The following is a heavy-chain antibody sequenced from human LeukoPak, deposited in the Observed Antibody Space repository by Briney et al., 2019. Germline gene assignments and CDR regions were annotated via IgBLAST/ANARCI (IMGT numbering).Heavy chain of an antibody. Sequence: GGSLRLSCVASRFTFSRYAMYWGRQTPGKRLEWVSLIGTNEARTHYADSVKGRFTISRDNSKNTLFLQMHSVRAEDTAVYYCAKDLDSTDLYDNADWGQGTLVTVSS. CDR1: RFTFSRYA. J-gene: IGHJ1*01. CDR3: AKDLDSTDLYDNAD. V-gene: IGHV3-23*01. D-gene: IGHD2/OR15-2a*01. CDR2: IGTNEART.